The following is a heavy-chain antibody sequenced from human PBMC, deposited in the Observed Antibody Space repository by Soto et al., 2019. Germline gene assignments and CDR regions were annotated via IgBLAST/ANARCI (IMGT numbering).Heavy chain of an antibody. V-gene: IGHV3-13*01. CDR3: TRESFGVGTDL. CDR1: GFTYRSYD. J-gene: IGHJ6*02. CDR2: LGGAGAR. D-gene: IGHD3-10*01. Sequence: AGGSLRLSCAAFGFTYRSYDMHWVRQAAGKGLEWVSSLGGAGAREYAESVKGRFVISRDNANSLYLQMDSLRAGDTAIYYCTRESFGVGTDLWGQGPPVTVSS.